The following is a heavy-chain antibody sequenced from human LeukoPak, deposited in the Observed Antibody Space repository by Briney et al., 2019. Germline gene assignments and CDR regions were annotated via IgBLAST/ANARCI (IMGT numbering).Heavy chain of an antibody. J-gene: IGHJ4*02. CDR1: GDSVTSTY. CDR3: ARESAGSLHDSTAAFHY. V-gene: IGHV4-59*02. CDR2: GHHSESS. D-gene: IGHD2-8*02. Sequence: SETLSLTCTVSGDSVTSTYWSWIRQPPGKGLEWIAYGHHSESSNYNPSFRSRVIIPVDTSRNQFSLRLSSVTAADTAIYYCARESAGSLHDSTAAFHYWGQGILVIVSS.